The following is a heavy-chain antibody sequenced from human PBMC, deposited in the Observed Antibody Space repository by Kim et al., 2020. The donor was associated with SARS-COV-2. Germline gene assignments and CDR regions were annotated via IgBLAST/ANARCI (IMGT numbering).Heavy chain of an antibody. CDR3: AKDTDGYSPPLDY. D-gene: IGHD5-18*01. CDR2: IWDDGSHK. Sequence: GGSLRLSCVVSGFTFSSYEMNWVRQAPGKGLEWVADIWDDGSHKYYADSVKGRFTISRDNSNNSLYLKMNSLRAEDTAVYYCAKDTDGYSPPLDYLGQGRQVTVSS. CDR1: GFTFSSYE. J-gene: IGHJ4*02. V-gene: IGHV3-33*06.